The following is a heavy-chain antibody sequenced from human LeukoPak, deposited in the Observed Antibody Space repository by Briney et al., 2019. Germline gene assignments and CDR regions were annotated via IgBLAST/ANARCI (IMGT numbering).Heavy chain of an antibody. CDR1: GGTFSSYA. V-gene: IGHV1-69*13. D-gene: IGHD1-26*01. Sequence: SVKVSCKASGGTFSSYANSWVRQAPGQALEWMGGFIPIFGTANYAQKFQGRVTITADESTSTAYMELSSLRSEDTAVYYCARDASSWRWENWFDPWGQGTLVTVSS. CDR2: FIPIFGTA. CDR3: ARDASSWRWENWFDP. J-gene: IGHJ5*02.